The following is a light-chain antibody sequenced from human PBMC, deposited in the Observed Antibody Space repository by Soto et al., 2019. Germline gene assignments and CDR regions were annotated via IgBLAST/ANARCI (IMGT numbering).Light chain of an antibody. V-gene: IGLV2-14*03. CDR1: SSDVGGYNY. J-gene: IGLJ1*01. CDR2: DVS. CDR3: CSYTTSTTRQIV. Sequence: QSVLTQPASVSGSPGQSITISCTGTSSDVGGYNYVSWYQHHPGKAPKLMIYDVSNRPSGVSNRFSGSKSGNTASLTISGLQPEDEADYYCCSYTTSTTRQIVFATGTKVTVL.